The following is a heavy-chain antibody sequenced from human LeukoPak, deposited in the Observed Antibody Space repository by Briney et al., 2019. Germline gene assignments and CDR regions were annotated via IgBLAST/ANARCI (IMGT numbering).Heavy chain of an antibody. CDR1: GFTFSSFD. CDR2: VSRNGDST. CDR3: AKDLIAVGDGYYFDY. D-gene: IGHD6-19*01. J-gene: IGHJ4*02. V-gene: IGHV3-23*01. Sequence: GGSLRLSCAASGFTFSSFDMTWVRQAPGKGLEWVSAVSRNGDSTYYADSVKGRFTISRDNSKNTLYLQMNSLRAEDTALYYCAKDLIAVGDGYYFDYWGQGTLVTVSS.